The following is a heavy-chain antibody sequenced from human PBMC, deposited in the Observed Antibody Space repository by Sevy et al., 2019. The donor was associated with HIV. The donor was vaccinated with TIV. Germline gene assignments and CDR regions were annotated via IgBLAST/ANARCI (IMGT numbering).Heavy chain of an antibody. V-gene: IGHV3-23*01. CDR1: GFTFSSYA. D-gene: IGHD3-3*01. J-gene: IGHJ4*02. CDR3: ASGITIFESSYFDY. Sequence: GGSLRLSCAASGFTFSSYAMSWVRQAPEKGLEWVSDIRGSGGSTYYADSVKGRFTISRDNSKNTLYLQMNSLRAEDTAVYYCASGITIFESSYFDYWGQGTLVTVSS. CDR2: IRGSGGST.